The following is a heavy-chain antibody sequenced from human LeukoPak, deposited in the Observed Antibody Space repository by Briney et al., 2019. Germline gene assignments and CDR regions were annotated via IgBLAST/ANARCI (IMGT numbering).Heavy chain of an antibody. V-gene: IGHV5-51*01. J-gene: IGHJ5*02. D-gene: IGHD6-13*01. CDR2: IYPGDSDT. CDR1: GYSFTSYW. Sequence: GESLKIACKVSGYSFTSYWIGWVRQMPGKGLEWMGIIYPGDSDTRYSPSSQGQVTISADRSISTAYLHWSSLKASDTAMYYCARQTVATGSYWLDPWGQGTLVIVSS. CDR3: ARQTVATGSYWLDP.